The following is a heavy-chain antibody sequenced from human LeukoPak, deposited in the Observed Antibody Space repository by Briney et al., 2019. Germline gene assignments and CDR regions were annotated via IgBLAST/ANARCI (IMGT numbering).Heavy chain of an antibody. V-gene: IGHV1-18*01. CDR3: ARVNRIVGATTNAFDI. D-gene: IGHD1-26*01. J-gene: IGHJ3*02. Sequence: GASVKVSCKASGYTFTSYGISWVRQAPGQGLEWMGWISAYNGNTNYAQKLQGRVTMTTDTSTSTAYMELRSLRSEDTAVYYCARVNRIVGATTNAFDIWGQGTMVTVSS. CDR2: ISAYNGNT. CDR1: GYTFTSYG.